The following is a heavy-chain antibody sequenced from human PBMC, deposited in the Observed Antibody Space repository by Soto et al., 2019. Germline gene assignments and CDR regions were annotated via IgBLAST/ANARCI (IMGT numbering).Heavy chain of an antibody. CDR1: GYTFTSYY. J-gene: IGHJ6*02. CDR2: INPSGGST. Sequence: ASVKVSCKASGYTFTSYYMHWVRQAPGQGLEWMGIINPSGGSTSYAQKFQGRVTMTRDTSTSTVYMELSSLRSEDTAVYYCARANAIAAAGYPAGDYYYGTDVWGQGTTVTVSS. CDR3: ARANAIAAAGYPAGDYYYGTDV. V-gene: IGHV1-46*01. D-gene: IGHD6-13*01.